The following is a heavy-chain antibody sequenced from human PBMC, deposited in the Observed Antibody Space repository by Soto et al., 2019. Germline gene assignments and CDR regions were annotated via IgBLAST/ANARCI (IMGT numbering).Heavy chain of an antibody. J-gene: IGHJ3*02. CDR2: IYYSGST. CDR3: ARVTTGSGSYLNVGAFDI. Sequence: QVQLQESGPGLVKPSQTLSLTCTVSGGSISSGGYYWSWIRQHPGKGLEWIGYIYYSGSTYYNPALKSRVTISVDTSKNQFSLQLSSVTAADTAVYYCARVTTGSGSYLNVGAFDIWGQGTMVTVSS. D-gene: IGHD3-10*01. CDR1: GGSISSGGYY. V-gene: IGHV4-31*03.